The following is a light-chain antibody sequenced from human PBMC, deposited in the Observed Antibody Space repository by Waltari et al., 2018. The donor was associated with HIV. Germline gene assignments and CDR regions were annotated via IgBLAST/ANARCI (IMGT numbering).Light chain of an antibody. CDR2: WAS. Sequence: DIVMTQSPDSLTGSLGERATSNCKSSQSVLYSSNNKNYLAWYQQKPGQPPNLLIYWASTRESGVPDRFSGSGSGTDFTLTISTLQAEDVAVYYCQQYYSSPLTFGGGTKVVIK. CDR1: QSVLYSSNNKNY. CDR3: QQYYSSPLT. V-gene: IGKV4-1*01. J-gene: IGKJ4*01.